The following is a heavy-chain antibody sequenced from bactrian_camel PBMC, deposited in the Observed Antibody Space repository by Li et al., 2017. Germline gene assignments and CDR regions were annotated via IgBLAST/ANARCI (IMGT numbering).Heavy chain of an antibody. CDR3: ATTGFDF. J-gene: IGHJ6*01. V-gene: IGHV3S63*01. D-gene: IGHD5*01. CDR2: INSKGAS. CDR1: GYTIDKYC. Sequence: HVQLVESGGGSVQAGGSLRLSCAASGYTIDKYCMAWFRQVPGTERGAVATINSKGASNHVDSVKGRFTISRDNAMNTVYQQIDSLKFEDTALYYCATTGFDFWGQGTQVTVS.